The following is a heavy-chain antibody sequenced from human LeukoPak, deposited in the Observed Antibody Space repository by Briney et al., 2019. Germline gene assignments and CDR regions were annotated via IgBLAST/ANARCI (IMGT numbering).Heavy chain of an antibody. J-gene: IGHJ4*02. CDR1: GFTFSSYG. Sequence: PGGSLRLSCAASGFTFSSYGMHWVRQAPGKGLEWVAVISYDGSNKYYADSVKGRFTISRDNSKNTRYLQMNSLRAEDTAVYYCAKGDGYNAFDYWGQGTLVTVS. V-gene: IGHV3-30*18. CDR2: ISYDGSNK. D-gene: IGHD5-24*01. CDR3: AKGDGYNAFDY.